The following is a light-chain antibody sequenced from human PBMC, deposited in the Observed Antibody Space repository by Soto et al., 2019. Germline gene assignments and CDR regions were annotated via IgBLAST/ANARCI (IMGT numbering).Light chain of an antibody. CDR3: CSYAGTYAFYV. J-gene: IGLJ1*01. CDR1: SSDVGGYYY. CDR2: DVN. V-gene: IGLV2-11*01. Sequence: QSALTQPRSVSGSPGQSVTISCTGTSSDVGGYYYVSWYQQHPGKAPKLMIYDVNKRPSGVPDRFSASKSGITASLTISGLQDEDEADYYCCSYAGTYAFYVFGTGTKLTVL.